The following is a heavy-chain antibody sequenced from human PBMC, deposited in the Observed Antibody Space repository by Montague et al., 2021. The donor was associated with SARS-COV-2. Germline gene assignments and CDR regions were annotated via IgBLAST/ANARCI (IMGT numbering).Heavy chain of an antibody. Sequence: SLRLSCAASGFTFSSYVMSWVRQAPGKGLEWVSAISGSGGSTYYADSVRGRFTISRDNSKNTLYLQMNSLRAEDTAVYYCAKDGYCSSTSCSPGEYYYYGMDVWGQGTTVTVSS. V-gene: IGHV3-23*01. J-gene: IGHJ6*02. D-gene: IGHD2-2*03. CDR1: GFTFSSYV. CDR3: AKDGYCSSTSCSPGEYYYYGMDV. CDR2: ISGSGGST.